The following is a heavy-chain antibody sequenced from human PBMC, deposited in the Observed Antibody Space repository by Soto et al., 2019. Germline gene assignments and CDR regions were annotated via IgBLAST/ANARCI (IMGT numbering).Heavy chain of an antibody. D-gene: IGHD3-10*01. CDR3: ARILMNYYRLDX. CDR1: GASINSGDYY. V-gene: IGHV4-30-4*02. CDR2: IYYSGST. Sequence: PSDTLSLTFTVSGASINSGDYYWSWIRQPPGKGMELIGHIYYSGSTYYNPSLKSRAGISVDSSKSQVSLKLTSVTAADTAVYFCARILMNYYRLDXWGQVALFTVSX. J-gene: IGHJ4*02.